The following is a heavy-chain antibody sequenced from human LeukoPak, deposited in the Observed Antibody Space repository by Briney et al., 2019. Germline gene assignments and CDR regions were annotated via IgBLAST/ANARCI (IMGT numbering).Heavy chain of an antibody. V-gene: IGHV3-23*01. CDR1: GFTFSIYA. Sequence: GGSLRLSCAASGFTFSIYAMIWVRQAPGKGREWVSAISPSVGNTFYADSVKGRFTISRDNSKNTLSLQMNSLRAEDTALYYCVKDSSVPYGITEWGQGTLVTVSS. D-gene: IGHD4-17*01. J-gene: IGHJ4*02. CDR3: VKDSSVPYGITE. CDR2: ISPSVGNT.